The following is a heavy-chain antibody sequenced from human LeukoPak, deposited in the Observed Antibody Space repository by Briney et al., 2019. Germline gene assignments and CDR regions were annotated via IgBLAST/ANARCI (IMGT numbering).Heavy chain of an antibody. J-gene: IGHJ4*02. CDR2: ISSSSSYI. CDR3: ARSIAVAGSRDY. Sequence: PGGSLRLSCAASGFTFSSYSMNWVRQAPGKGLEWVSSISSSSSYIYYADSMKGRFTISRDNDKNSLYLQMNSLRAEDTAVYYCARSIAVAGSRDYWGQGTLVTVSS. CDR1: GFTFSSYS. V-gene: IGHV3-21*01. D-gene: IGHD6-19*01.